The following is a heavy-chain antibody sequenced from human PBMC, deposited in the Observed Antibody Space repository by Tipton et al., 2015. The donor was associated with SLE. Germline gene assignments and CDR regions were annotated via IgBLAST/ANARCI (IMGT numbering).Heavy chain of an antibody. Sequence: GSLRLSCAASGLSVRSNYMNWVRQAPGKGLEWVSVVYSGGKIFYADSVKGRFTISRDNTNNTLSLQMDSLRVDDTAVYYCARGTPSTFDSWGQGTLVTVSS. CDR2: VYSGGKI. CDR1: GLSVRSNY. V-gene: IGHV3-66*02. J-gene: IGHJ4*02. CDR3: ARGTPSTFDS. D-gene: IGHD1-1*01.